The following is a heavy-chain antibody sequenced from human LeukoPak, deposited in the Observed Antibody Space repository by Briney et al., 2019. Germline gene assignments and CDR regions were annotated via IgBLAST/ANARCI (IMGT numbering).Heavy chain of an antibody. CDR1: GDSISGYY. CDR2: IYYSGST. D-gene: IGHD3-10*01. V-gene: IGHV4-59*12. CDR3: ARDSGSGNYEG. J-gene: IGHJ4*02. Sequence: SETLSLTCTVSGDSISGYYWSWIRQPPGKGLEWIGSIYYSGSTDYSPSLKSRVTMSVDMSKNQFSLRLSSVTAADTAVYYCARDSGSGNYEGWGQGTLVTVSS.